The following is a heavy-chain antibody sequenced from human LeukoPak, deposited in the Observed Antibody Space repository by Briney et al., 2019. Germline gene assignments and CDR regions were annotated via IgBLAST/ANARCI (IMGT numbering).Heavy chain of an antibody. CDR1: GYTLSNFG. D-gene: IGHD3-22*01. V-gene: IGHV1-18*01. Sequence: ASVKVSCKASGYTLSNFGISWVRQAPGQGLEWMGWISAYNGNTNYAQKLQGRVTMTTDTSTSTAYMELRSLRSDDTAVYYCARNRVYYYDSSGYFHAFDIWGQGTMVTVSS. CDR3: ARNRVYYYDSSGYFHAFDI. CDR2: ISAYNGNT. J-gene: IGHJ3*02.